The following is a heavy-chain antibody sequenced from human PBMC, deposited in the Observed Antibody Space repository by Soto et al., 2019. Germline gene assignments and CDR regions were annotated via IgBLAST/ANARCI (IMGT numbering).Heavy chain of an antibody. J-gene: IGHJ4*02. CDR3: ARDLPRIAARLDY. Sequence: GGSLRLSCAASGFTFSSYGMHWVRQAPGKGLEWVAVIWYDGSNKYYADSVKGRFTISRDNSKNTLYLQMNSLRAEDTAVYYCARDLPRIAARLDYWGQGTLVTVSS. V-gene: IGHV3-33*01. CDR2: IWYDGSNK. D-gene: IGHD6-6*01. CDR1: GFTFSSYG.